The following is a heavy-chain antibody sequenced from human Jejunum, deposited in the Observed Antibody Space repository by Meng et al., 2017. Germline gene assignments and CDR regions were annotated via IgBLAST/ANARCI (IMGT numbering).Heavy chain of an antibody. CDR1: GHSVSSNSAG. CDR2: TYYRSKWYI. CDR3: AGGGLVRSTRGYFDY. Sequence: QIQLQQSGPGLVTPSHTLSLTCSISGHSVSSNSAGWNWTRQSPSRGLEWLGRTYYRSKWYIDYAVSVKSRITINPDTSKNQFSLHLNSVTPEDTAVYYCAGGGLVRSTRGYFDYWGQGTLVTVSS. J-gene: IGHJ4*02. V-gene: IGHV6-1*01. D-gene: IGHD1-26*01.